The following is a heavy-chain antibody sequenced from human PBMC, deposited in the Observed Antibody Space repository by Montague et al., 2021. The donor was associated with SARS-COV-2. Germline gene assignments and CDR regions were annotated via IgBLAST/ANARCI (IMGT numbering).Heavy chain of an antibody. Sequence: SETLSLTCTVSGGSIRSYYWSWIRQTPGKGLEWIGYIYYDGSTYYNPSLKSRVTMSVDSSKNQSSLRLSSVTAAGTAVYYCARYGSYFEHWGQGTLVTVSS. CDR3: ARYGSYFEH. D-gene: IGHD1-26*01. V-gene: IGHV4-59*03. J-gene: IGHJ4*02. CDR1: GGSIRSYY. CDR2: IYYDGST.